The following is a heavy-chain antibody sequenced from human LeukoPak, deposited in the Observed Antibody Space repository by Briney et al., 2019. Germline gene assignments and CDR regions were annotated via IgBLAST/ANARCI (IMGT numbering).Heavy chain of an antibody. CDR1: GYTFTSCG. CDR3: ARDRVAVAGILSDYYYYYGMDV. Sequence: ASVKVSCKASGYTFTSCGISWVRQAPGQGLEWMGWISAYNGNTNYAQKLQGRVTMTTDTSTSTAYMEPRSLRSDDTAVYYCARDRVAVAGILSDYYYYYGMDVWGQGTTVTVSS. CDR2: ISAYNGNT. D-gene: IGHD6-19*01. V-gene: IGHV1-18*01. J-gene: IGHJ6*02.